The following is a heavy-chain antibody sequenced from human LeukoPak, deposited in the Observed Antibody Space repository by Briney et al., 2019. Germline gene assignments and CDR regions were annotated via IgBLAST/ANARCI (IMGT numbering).Heavy chain of an antibody. D-gene: IGHD1-26*01. CDR2: IDGDGSST. CDR3: ARTIVGAVFDY. J-gene: IGHJ4*02. Sequence: GGSLRLSCAAPGFTFSNYWMHWVRQAPGKGLVWVSRIDGDGSSTSYADSVKGRFTISRDNAKNTLYLQMTSLRAEDTAVYYCARTIVGAVFDYWGQGTLVTVCS. V-gene: IGHV3-74*01. CDR1: GFTFSNYW.